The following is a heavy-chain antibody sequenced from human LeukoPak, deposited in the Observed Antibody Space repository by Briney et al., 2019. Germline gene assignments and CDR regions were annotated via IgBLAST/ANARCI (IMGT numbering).Heavy chain of an antibody. J-gene: IGHJ6*01. V-gene: IGHV3-73*01. CDR3: TKPYSMITFGGVIVPDYYYYGMDV. CDR2: IRSKANSYAT. Sequence: PGGSLRLSCAASGFTFSGSAMHWVRQASGKGLEWVGRIRSKANSYATAYAASVKGRFTISRDDSKNTAYLQMNSLKTEDTAVYYCTKPYSMITFGGVIVPDYYYYGMDVWGQGTTVTVS. D-gene: IGHD3-16*02. CDR1: GFTFSGSA.